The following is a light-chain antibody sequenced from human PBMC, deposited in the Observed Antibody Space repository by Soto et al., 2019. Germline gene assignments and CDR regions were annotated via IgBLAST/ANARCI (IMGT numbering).Light chain of an antibody. CDR1: QGIRSY. J-gene: IGKJ5*01. V-gene: IGKV1-9*01. CDR2: AAS. CDR3: QHLNNYLP. Sequence: IQLTQSPSSLSASVGDRVTITCRASQGIRSYLAWYQQKPGKAPKLLIYAASTLQSGVPSRFSGSGFGADFTLTISSLQPEDFATYYCQHLNNYLPFGQGTRLEI.